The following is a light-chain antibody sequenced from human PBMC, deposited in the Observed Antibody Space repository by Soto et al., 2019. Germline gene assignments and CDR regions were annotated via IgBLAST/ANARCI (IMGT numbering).Light chain of an antibody. Sequence: ESVLTQSPGTLSLSPGERATLSYRASQTVIKNYLAWYQRKPGQAPRLLIYGASNRATGIPDRFSGGGSGTDFTLTISRLEPEDSALYYCQKYETSPYTFGQGTKLEIK. J-gene: IGKJ2*01. CDR2: GAS. CDR3: QKYETSPYT. V-gene: IGKV3-20*01. CDR1: QTVIKNY.